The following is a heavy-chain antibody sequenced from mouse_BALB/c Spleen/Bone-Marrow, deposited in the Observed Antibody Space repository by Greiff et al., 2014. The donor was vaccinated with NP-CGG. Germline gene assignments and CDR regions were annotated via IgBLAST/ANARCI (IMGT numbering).Heavy chain of an antibody. J-gene: IGHJ4*01. CDR1: GFSLTSYG. D-gene: IGHD2-2*01. CDR2: IWAGGST. Sequence: QVQLQQSGPGLVAPSQSLSITCTVSGFSLTSYGVHWVRQPPGKGLEWLGVIWAGGSTNYNSALMSRLSISKDNSKSQVFLKMNSLQTDDTAMYYCARDGVYGCHYYAMDYWGQGTSVTVSS. CDR3: ARDGVYGCHYYAMDY. V-gene: IGHV2-9*02.